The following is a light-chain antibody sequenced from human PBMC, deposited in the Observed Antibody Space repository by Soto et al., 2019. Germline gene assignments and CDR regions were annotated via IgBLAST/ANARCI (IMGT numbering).Light chain of an antibody. CDR2: EVS. Sequence: QSALTQPASVSGSPGQSITISCTGTSSDVGGYKYVSWYQQHPGKAPKLMVFEVSTRPSGVSNRFSGSKSDNTASLTISGLQAEDEAHYYCSSYTSSSAQVFGTGTKLTVL. CDR3: SSYTSSSAQV. J-gene: IGLJ1*01. V-gene: IGLV2-14*01. CDR1: SSDVGGYKY.